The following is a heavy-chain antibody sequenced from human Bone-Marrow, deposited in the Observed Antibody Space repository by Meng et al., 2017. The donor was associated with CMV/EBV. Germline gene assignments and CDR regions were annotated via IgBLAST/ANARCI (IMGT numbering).Heavy chain of an antibody. CDR2: VNPNSGNT. D-gene: IGHD3-22*01. J-gene: IGHJ4*02. V-gene: IGHV1-8*01. CDR1: GYSFTSYD. CDR3: ARGLYDSSGYYLDY. Sequence: ASGYSFTSYDINWVRQATGQGLEWLGWVNPNSGNTGSAQRFQGRVTMTRNTSISTAYMELSSLRSEDTAVYYCARGLYDSSGYYLDYWDQGTLVTVSS.